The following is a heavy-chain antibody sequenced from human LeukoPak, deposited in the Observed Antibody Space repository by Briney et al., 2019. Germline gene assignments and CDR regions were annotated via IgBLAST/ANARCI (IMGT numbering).Heavy chain of an antibody. J-gene: IGHJ4*02. Sequence: GGSLRLSCAASGFTFSSYAMSWARQAPGKGPEWVSAISGSGGSTYYADSVKGRFTISRDNSKNTLYLQMNSLRAEDTAVYYCAKDTRNYGGAPFDYWGQGTLVTVSS. CDR1: GFTFSSYA. V-gene: IGHV3-23*01. CDR3: AKDTRNYGGAPFDY. D-gene: IGHD1-7*01. CDR2: ISGSGGST.